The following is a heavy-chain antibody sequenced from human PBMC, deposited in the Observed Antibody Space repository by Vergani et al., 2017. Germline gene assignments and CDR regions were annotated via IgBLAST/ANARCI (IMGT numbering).Heavy chain of an antibody. CDR2: VNHGGST. Sequence: QLHLQESGSRLVKPSETLSLTCTVSGDSISSGGHSWSWIRQAPGMGLEWIGEVNHGGSTNYNPSLKSRVSISVDTSKNQFSLQLTSVTAADSALYFCASIARAPTRRNPPPDYWGQGILVTVSS. CDR1: GDSISSGGHS. V-gene: IGHV4-30-2*01. CDR3: ASIARAPTRRNPPPDY. D-gene: IGHD3-16*02. J-gene: IGHJ4*02.